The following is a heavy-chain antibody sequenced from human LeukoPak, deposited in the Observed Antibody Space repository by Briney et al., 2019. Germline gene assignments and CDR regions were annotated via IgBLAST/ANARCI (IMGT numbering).Heavy chain of an antibody. D-gene: IGHD6-19*01. CDR1: EGSLSGYF. CDR3: ASRGGGVSSGWFH. Sequence: PSETLSLTCAVYEGSLSGYFWSWIRQPPGKGLEWIGEISIAGEINYNPSLRSRVTISVDTSKNQFSLKLSSVTAADTAVYYCASRGGGVSSGWFHWGQGTLVTVSS. J-gene: IGHJ4*02. V-gene: IGHV4-34*01. CDR2: ISIAGEI.